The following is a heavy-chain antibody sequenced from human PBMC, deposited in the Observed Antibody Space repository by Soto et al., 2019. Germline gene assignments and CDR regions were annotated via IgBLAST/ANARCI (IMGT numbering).Heavy chain of an antibody. Sequence: EVQLLESGGGLVQPGGSLRLSCTASGFTFSNYAMSWFRQAPGKGLEWVSAITRTDSTYYADSVKGRFTISRDNSRNTLYLQMNSLGAEDAALYYCAKALVGEVGATDYWGQGTLVTVSS. CDR2: ITRTDST. D-gene: IGHD1-26*01. J-gene: IGHJ4*02. V-gene: IGHV3-23*01. CDR1: GFTFSNYA. CDR3: AKALVGEVGATDY.